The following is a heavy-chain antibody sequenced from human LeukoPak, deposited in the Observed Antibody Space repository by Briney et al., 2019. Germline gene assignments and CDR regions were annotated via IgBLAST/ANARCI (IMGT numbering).Heavy chain of an antibody. V-gene: IGHV3-23*01. D-gene: IGHD2-15*01. CDR1: GFTFDDYG. Sequence: GGSLRLSCAASGFTFDDYGMSWVRQAPGKGLEWVSSISASGGSTYYADSMKGRFTISRDNSKNTLYLQMNSLRGEDTAVYYCARGRYCNGGSCYFDSWGQGTLVTVSS. J-gene: IGHJ4*02. CDR2: ISASGGST. CDR3: ARGRYCNGGSCYFDS.